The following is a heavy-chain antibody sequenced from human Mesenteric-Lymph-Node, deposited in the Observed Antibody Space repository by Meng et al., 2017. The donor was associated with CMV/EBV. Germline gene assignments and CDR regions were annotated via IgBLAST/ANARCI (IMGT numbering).Heavy chain of an antibody. CDR2: IKQDGSEK. V-gene: IGHV3-7*03. J-gene: IGHJ6*02. D-gene: IGHD5-12*01. CDR3: VKDRGYRKYYYYYGMDV. Sequence: LSLTCAASGFTLSSYWMTWVRQAPGKGLEWVANIKQDGSEKYYVDSVKGRFTISRDNAKNSLYLQMNSLRIEDTALYYCVKDRGYRKYYYYYGMDVWGQGTTVTVSS. CDR1: GFTLSSYW.